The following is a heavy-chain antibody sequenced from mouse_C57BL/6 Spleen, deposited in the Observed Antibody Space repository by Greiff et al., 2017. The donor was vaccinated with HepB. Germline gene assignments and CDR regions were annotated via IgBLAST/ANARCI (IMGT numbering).Heavy chain of an antibody. Sequence: EVQLQQSGPELVKPGASVKISCKASGYTFTDYYMNWVKQSHGKSLEWIGDINPNNGGTSYNQKFKGKATLTVDKSSSTAYMELRSLTSEDSAVYYCARLGKSYYYDAMDYWGQGTSVTVSS. CDR3: ARLGKSYYYDAMDY. J-gene: IGHJ4*01. CDR1: GYTFTDYY. D-gene: IGHD1-1*01. V-gene: IGHV1-26*01. CDR2: INPNNGGT.